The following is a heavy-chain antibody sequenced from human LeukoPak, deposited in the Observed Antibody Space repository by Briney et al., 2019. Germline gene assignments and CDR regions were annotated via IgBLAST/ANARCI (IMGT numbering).Heavy chain of an antibody. CDR1: GGSISSSSYY. CDR2: IYYSGST. J-gene: IGHJ4*02. D-gene: IGHD2-2*01. V-gene: IGHV4-39*07. CDR3: ARDAEYQLLSMYYFDY. Sequence: SETLSLTCTVSGGSISSSSYYWGWIRQPPGKGLEWIGSIYYSGSTYYNPSLKSRVTISVDTSKNQFSLKLSSVTAADTAVYYCARDAEYQLLSMYYFDYWGQGTLVTVSS.